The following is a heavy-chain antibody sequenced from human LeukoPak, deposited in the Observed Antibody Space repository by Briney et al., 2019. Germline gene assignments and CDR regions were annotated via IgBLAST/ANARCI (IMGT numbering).Heavy chain of an antibody. V-gene: IGHV4-59*12. CDR3: AREGGTLGY. Sequence: SSETLSLTCTVSGGSISSYYWSWIRQPPGKGLEWIGYIYYSGSTNYNPSLKSRVTISVDTSKNQFSLKLSSVTAADTAVYYCAREGGTLGYWGQGTLVTVSS. J-gene: IGHJ4*02. D-gene: IGHD2-15*01. CDR2: IYYSGST. CDR1: GGSISSYY.